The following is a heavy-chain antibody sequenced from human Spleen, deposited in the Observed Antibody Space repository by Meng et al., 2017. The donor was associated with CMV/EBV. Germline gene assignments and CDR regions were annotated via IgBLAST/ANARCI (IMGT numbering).Heavy chain of an antibody. Sequence: GSLRLSCAASGFTFSSYWMSWIRQPPGKGLEWIGEINHSGSTNYNPSLKSRVTISVDTSKNQFSLKLSSVTAADTAVYYCARTRLSSSSQGSYYYYGMDVWGQGTTVTVSS. CDR2: INHSGST. J-gene: IGHJ6*02. V-gene: IGHV4-34*01. CDR3: ARTRLSSSSQGSYYYYGMDV. CDR1: GFTFSSYW. D-gene: IGHD6-6*01.